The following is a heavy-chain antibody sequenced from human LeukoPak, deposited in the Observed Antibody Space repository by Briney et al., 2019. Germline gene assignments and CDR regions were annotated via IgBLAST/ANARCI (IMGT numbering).Heavy chain of an antibody. Sequence: SETLSLTCTVSGGSISSSSYYWGWIRQPPGKGLEWIGSIYYSGSTYYNPSLKSRVTISVDTSKNQFSLKLSSVTAADTAVYYCARDLEGGSWDYWGQGTLVTVSS. CDR3: ARDLEGGSWDY. V-gene: IGHV4-39*07. J-gene: IGHJ4*02. CDR2: IYYSGST. D-gene: IGHD1-26*01. CDR1: GGSISSSSYY.